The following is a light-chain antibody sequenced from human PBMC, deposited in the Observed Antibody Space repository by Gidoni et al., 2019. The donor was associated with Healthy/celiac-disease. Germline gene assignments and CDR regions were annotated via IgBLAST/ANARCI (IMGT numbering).Light chain of an antibody. J-gene: IGLJ1*01. CDR2: GNS. Sequence: VLTQPPSVSGAPGQRVTISCTGISSNIGAGYDVHWYQQLPGTAPKLLIYGNSNRPSGVPDRFSGSKSGTSASLAITGLQAEDEADYYCQSYDSSLSVYVFGTGTKVTVL. V-gene: IGLV1-40*01. CDR1: SSNIGAGYD. CDR3: QSYDSSLSVYV.